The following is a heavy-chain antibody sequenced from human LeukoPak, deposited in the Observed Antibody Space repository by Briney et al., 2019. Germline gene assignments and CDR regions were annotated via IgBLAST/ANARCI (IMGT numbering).Heavy chain of an antibody. CDR1: GFTFSTYA. D-gene: IGHD3-10*01. CDR2: TSASGGST. V-gene: IGHV3-23*01. J-gene: IGHJ2*01. Sequence: PGGSLRLSCAASGFTFSTYAMSWVRQAPGKGLEWVSATSASGGSTYYADSVKGRFTFSRDNSKNTLYLQMNSLRADDTALYYCARGASSYWYFDLWGRGTLVTVSS. CDR3: ARGASSYWYFDL.